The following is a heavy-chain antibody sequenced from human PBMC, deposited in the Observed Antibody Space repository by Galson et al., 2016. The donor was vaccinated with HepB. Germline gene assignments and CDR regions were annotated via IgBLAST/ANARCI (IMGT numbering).Heavy chain of an antibody. J-gene: IGHJ5*01. CDR3: ARSGDGNWFES. CDR2: TSGYNGYT. V-gene: IGHV1-18*04. CDR1: GYTFTSYG. D-gene: IGHD2-21*02. Sequence: SVKVSCKASGYTFTSYGIGWVRQAPGQGLEWMGWTSGYNGYTDSAQRLQGRVTMTTDTSTSTAYMELSSLRSDDPAVYYCARSGDGNWFESWGQGTLVTVSS.